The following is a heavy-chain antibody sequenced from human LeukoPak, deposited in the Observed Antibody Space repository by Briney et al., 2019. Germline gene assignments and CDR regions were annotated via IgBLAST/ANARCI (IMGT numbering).Heavy chain of an antibody. Sequence: SVTLSLTCIVSGGSISSSTYYWGWIRQPPGKGLEWIGSIYYSGSTYYNPSLKSRVTISVDTSKNQFSLKLSSVTAADTAVYYCARDLSPTYWGQGTLVTVSS. CDR1: GGSISSSTYY. CDR3: ARDLSPTY. V-gene: IGHV4-39*02. J-gene: IGHJ4*02. CDR2: IYYSGST.